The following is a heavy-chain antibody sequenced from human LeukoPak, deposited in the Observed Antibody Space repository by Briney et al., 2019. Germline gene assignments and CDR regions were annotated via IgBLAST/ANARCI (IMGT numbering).Heavy chain of an antibody. J-gene: IGHJ5*02. V-gene: IGHV1-24*01. CDR1: GNTLSEFS. CDR3: ATDLLAGGLKAFDP. CDR2: FDPEVGET. Sequence: ASVKVSCKVTGNTLSEFSMHWVRQSPGKGLEWMGGFDPEVGETVYAQKFQGRVTMTEDTSTETAYMELSSLRSEDTAVYYCATDLLAGGLKAFDPWGQGTLVTVSS.